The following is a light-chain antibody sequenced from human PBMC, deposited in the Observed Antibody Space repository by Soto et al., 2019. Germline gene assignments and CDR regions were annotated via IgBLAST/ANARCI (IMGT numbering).Light chain of an antibody. J-gene: IGLJ1*01. CDR1: SSDVGSSDL. CDR2: END. CDR3: GTWDSSLSIFV. Sequence: QSALTQPASVSGSPGQSIAISCTGTSSDVGSSDLVSWHQQLPGTAPKLLIYENDKRPSGIPDRFSGSKSGMSATLGITGLQTGDEADYYCGTWDSSLSIFVFGTGTKVTVL. V-gene: IGLV1-51*02.